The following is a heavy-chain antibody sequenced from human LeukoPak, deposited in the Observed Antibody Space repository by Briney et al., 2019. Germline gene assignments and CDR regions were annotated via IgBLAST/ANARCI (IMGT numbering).Heavy chain of an antibody. J-gene: IGHJ4*02. CDR1: GGSISSGSYY. D-gene: IGHD7-27*01. V-gene: IGHV4-61*02. CDR3: ARVNWVIDY. CDR2: IYTSGST. Sequence: PSETLSLTCTVSGGSISSGSYYWSWFRQPAEKRLEWIGRIYTSGSTYYNPSLKSRVTISADTSKNQFFLDLTSVTAADTAVFYCARVNWVIDYWGQGILVTVSS.